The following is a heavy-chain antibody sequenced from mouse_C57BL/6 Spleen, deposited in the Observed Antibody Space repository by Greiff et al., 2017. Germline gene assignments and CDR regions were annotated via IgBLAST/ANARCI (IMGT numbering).Heavy chain of an antibody. CDR1: GYTFTRYG. Sequence: VQLQQSGAELARPGASVKLSCKASGYTFTRYGISWVKQRTGQGLEWIGEIYPRSGNTYYNEKFKGKATLTADKSSSTAYMELRSLTSEDSAVYCCARLVPDGNYLDWYVDVWGTVTTVTVSS. CDR3: ARLVPDGNYLDWYVDV. D-gene: IGHD2-1*01. CDR2: IYPRSGNT. J-gene: IGHJ1*03. V-gene: IGHV1-81*01.